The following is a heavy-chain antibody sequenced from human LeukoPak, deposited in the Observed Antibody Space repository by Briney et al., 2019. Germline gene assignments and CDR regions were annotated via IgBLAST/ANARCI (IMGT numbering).Heavy chain of an antibody. CDR1: GFTFSTYA. CDR3: ARVASGYFDY. J-gene: IGHJ4*02. D-gene: IGHD5-12*01. Sequence: QPGGSLRLSCAASGFTFSTYAMHWVRQAPGKGLEWVAVIPYDGGSKYYADSVKGRFTISRDNSKNTLYLQMGSLRAEDMAVYYCARVASGYFDYWGQGTLVTVSS. CDR2: IPYDGGSK. V-gene: IGHV3-30*14.